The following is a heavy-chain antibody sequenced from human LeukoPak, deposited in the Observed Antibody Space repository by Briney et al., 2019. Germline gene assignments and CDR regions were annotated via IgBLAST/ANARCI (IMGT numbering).Heavy chain of an antibody. J-gene: IGHJ4*02. CDR2: IYHSGST. CDR3: ARDGSSGYYPFDY. Sequence: SETLSLTCTVSGGSISSGGYYWSWIRQPPGKGLEWIGYIYHSGSTYYNPSLKSRVTISVDRSKNQFSPKLSSVTAADTAVYYCARDGSSGYYPFDYWGQGTLVTVSS. V-gene: IGHV4-30-2*01. D-gene: IGHD3-22*01. CDR1: GGSISSGGYY.